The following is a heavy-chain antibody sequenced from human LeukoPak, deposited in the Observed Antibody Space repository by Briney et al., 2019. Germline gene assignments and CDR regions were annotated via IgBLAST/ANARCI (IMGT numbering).Heavy chain of an antibody. J-gene: IGHJ4*02. Sequence: GGSLRLSCAASGFTFEDYTMHWVRQAPGKTLEWVSLISWDGTPYYTDSVKGRLTISRDNAKNSLYLQMDTLRSEDTAFYYCVKDLSYESSGYVFDYWGQGTLVTVSS. CDR3: VKDLSYESSGYVFDY. V-gene: IGHV3-43*01. CDR1: GFTFEDYT. D-gene: IGHD3-22*01. CDR2: ISWDGTP.